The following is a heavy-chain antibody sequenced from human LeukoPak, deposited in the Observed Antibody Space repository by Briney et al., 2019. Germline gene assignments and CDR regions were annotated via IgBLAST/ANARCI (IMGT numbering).Heavy chain of an antibody. CDR1: GSAFNDFA. V-gene: IGHV3-30*02. J-gene: IGHJ4*02. D-gene: IGHD1-26*01. Sequence: GGSLRLSCAASGSAFNDFAMYWVRQAPGKGLDWVALIRRDGTHKYYAHSIRGRFTISRDNSKNTLYLHMSSLRAEDTAVYYCAKSSIIFAAGRLGSIDFWGQGTLVTVSS. CDR3: AKSSIIFAAGRLGSIDF. CDR2: IRRDGTHK.